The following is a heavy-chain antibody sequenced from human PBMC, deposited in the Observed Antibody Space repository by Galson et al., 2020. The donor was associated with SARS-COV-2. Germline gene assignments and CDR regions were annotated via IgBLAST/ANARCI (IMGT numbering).Heavy chain of an antibody. Sequence: GESLKISCAASGFTFNSYTMNWVRQAPGKGLEWVSASSGSATGTYYATSVKGRFTISRDNLKNTVYLQMNGLRAEDTAVYYCARDRGGTDDFWRGYFTYYGMDVWGQGTTVTVSS. CDR3: ARDRGGTDDFWRGYFTYYGMDV. CDR2: SSGSATGT. J-gene: IGHJ6*02. CDR1: GFTFNSYT. D-gene: IGHD3-3*01. V-gene: IGHV3-23*01.